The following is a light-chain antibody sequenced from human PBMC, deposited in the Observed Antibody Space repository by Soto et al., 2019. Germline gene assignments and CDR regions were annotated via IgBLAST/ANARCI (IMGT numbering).Light chain of an antibody. CDR3: RQANSFPIT. J-gene: IGKJ5*01. Sequence: DIQMTQSPSSVSASVGDRVTITCRASPGISSWLAWYQQKPGKAPKLLIYAASSLQSGVPSRFSGSASGTDFTLTISSLQPEGFATYYCRQANSFPITFGQGTRLEIK. CDR2: AAS. CDR1: PGISSW. V-gene: IGKV1-12*01.